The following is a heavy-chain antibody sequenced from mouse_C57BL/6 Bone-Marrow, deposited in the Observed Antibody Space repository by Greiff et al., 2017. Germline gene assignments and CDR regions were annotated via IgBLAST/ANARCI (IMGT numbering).Heavy chain of an antibody. D-gene: IGHD1-1*01. V-gene: IGHV5-4*03. Sequence: EVKLVESGGGLVKPGGSLKLSCAASGFTFSSYAMSWVRQTPEKRLEWVATISDGGSYTYYPDNVKGRFTISRDNAKNYLYLQMSHLKSEDTAMYYCARVLRRVYYAMDYWGQGTSVTVSS. CDR1: GFTFSSYA. CDR3: ARVLRRVYYAMDY. J-gene: IGHJ4*01. CDR2: ISDGGSYT.